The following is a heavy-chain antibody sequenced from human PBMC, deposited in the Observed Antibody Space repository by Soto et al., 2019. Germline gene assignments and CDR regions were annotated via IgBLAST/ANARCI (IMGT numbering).Heavy chain of an antibody. Sequence: EVHLVEAGGGLVKPGESLTLSCAASGFTIGSFTLNWVRQAPGKGLEWVSSISSSSAYIYYAESVKGRFTISRDNARSTLYRQMNSLRLDDTAVYFCARDGLTFGGDWGQGTLVAVSS. J-gene: IGHJ4*02. CDR2: ISSSSAYI. CDR3: ARDGLTFGGD. V-gene: IGHV3-21*06. D-gene: IGHD3-16*01. CDR1: GFTIGSFT.